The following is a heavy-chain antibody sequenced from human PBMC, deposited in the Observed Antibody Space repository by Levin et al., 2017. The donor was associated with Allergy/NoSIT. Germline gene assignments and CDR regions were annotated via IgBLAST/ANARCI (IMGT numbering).Heavy chain of an antibody. CDR1: GFTFSSYT. V-gene: IGHV3-30-3*01. J-gene: IGHJ4*02. CDR3: ATGRSMTTVATSPDY. D-gene: IGHD4-17*01. CDR2: ISYDGSNK. Sequence: GGSLRLSCAASGFTFSSYTMHWVRQAPGKGLEWVAVISYDGSNKYYADSMKGRFTVSRDNSKNTLYLEMNSLRPEDTSVYFCATGRSMTTVATSPDYWGQGTLVTVSS.